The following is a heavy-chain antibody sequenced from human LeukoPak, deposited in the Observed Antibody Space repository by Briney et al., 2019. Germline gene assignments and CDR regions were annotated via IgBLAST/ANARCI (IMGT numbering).Heavy chain of an antibody. D-gene: IGHD6-13*01. J-gene: IGHJ5*02. Sequence: ASVKVSCKDSGYTFTSYGISWVRQAPGQGLEWMGWISAYNGNTNYAQKLQGRVTMTTDTSTSTAYMELRSLRSDDTAVYYCARSSGIAAAGNWFDPWGQGTLVTVSS. V-gene: IGHV1-18*01. CDR2: ISAYNGNT. CDR3: ARSSGIAAAGNWFDP. CDR1: GYTFTSYG.